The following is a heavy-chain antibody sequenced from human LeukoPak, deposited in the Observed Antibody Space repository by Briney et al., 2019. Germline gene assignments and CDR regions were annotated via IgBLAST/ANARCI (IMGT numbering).Heavy chain of an antibody. CDR3: ARLRVRGVIGAFDI. J-gene: IGHJ3*02. V-gene: IGHV5-10-1*01. CDR1: GYRFTSYG. CDR2: IDPSDSYN. D-gene: IGHD3-10*01. Sequence: KRGESLKISCEGSGYRFTSYGISWVRQMPGKGLEWRGRIDPSDSYNNYRPSFQGHVTISADKSISTAYLQWSSLKASDTAMYYCARLRVRGVIGAFDIWGQGTMVTVSS.